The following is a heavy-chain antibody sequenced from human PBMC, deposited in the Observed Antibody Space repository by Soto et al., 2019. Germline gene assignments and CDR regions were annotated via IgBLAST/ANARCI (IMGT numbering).Heavy chain of an antibody. D-gene: IGHD2-15*01. CDR3: ARDVVVVVAANYYYYYGMDV. CDR1: GFTFSSYG. J-gene: IGHJ6*02. CDR2: IWYDGSNK. Sequence: QVQLVESGGGVVQPGRSLRLSCAASGFTFSSYGMHWVRQAPGKGLEWVAGIWYDGSNKYYADSVKGRFTISRDNSKNTLYLQMNSLRAEDTAVYYCARDVVVVVAANYYYYYGMDVWGQGTTVTVSS. V-gene: IGHV3-33*01.